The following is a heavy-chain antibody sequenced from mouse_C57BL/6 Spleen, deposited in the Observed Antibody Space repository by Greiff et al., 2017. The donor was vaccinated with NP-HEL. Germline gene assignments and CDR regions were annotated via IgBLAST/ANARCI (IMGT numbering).Heavy chain of an antibody. J-gene: IGHJ4*01. CDR2: ISSGSSTI. CDR1: GFTFSDYG. V-gene: IGHV5-17*01. Sequence: EVQGVESGGGLVKPGGSLKLSCAASGFTFSDYGMHWVRQAPEKGLEWVAYISSGSSTIYYADTVKGRFTISRDNATNTLFLQMTSLRSEDTAMYYCARRDYGDAMDYWGQGTSVTVSS. CDR3: ARRDYGDAMDY. D-gene: IGHD2-4*01.